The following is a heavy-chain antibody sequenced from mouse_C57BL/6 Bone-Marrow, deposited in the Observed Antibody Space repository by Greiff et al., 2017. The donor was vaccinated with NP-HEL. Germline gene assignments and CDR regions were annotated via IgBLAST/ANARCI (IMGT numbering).Heavy chain of an antibody. D-gene: IGHD2-4*01. J-gene: IGHJ3*01. CDR1: GFTFSSYG. V-gene: IGHV5-6*01. CDR2: ISSGGSST. Sequence: EVKLMESGGDLVKPGGSLKLSCAASGFTFSSYGMSWVRQTPDKRLEWVATISSGGSSTYYPASVKGRFTISRDNAKNTLYLQMSSLKSEDTAMYYCARKAIYYDLWFAYWGQGTLVTVSA. CDR3: ARKAIYYDLWFAY.